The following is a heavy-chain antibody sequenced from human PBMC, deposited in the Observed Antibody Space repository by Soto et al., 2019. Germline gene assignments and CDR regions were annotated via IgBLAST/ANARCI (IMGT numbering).Heavy chain of an antibody. CDR1: GYTFTSYY. J-gene: IGHJ3*02. CDR3: SGYYSYAFDI. D-gene: IGHD3-22*01. V-gene: IGHV1-46*01. Sequence: ASVKVSCKASGYTFTSYYMHWVRQAPGQGLEWMGIINPSGGSTSYAQKFQGRVTISRDNAKNSLYLQMNSLRAEDTAVYYCSGYYSYAFDIWGQGTMVTVSS. CDR2: INPSGGST.